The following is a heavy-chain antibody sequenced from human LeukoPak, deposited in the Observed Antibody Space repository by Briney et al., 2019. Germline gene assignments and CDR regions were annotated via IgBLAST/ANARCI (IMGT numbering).Heavy chain of an antibody. CDR1: GGSISSSSYY. CDR3: ARGRKYYYYMDV. V-gene: IGHV4-61*05. CDR2: IYYSGST. J-gene: IGHJ6*03. Sequence: SETLSLTCTVSGGSISSSSYYWSWIRQPPGKGLEWIGYIYYSGSTNYNPSLKSRVTISVDTSKNQFSLKLSSVTAADTAVYYCARGRKYYYYMDVWGKGTTVTVSS.